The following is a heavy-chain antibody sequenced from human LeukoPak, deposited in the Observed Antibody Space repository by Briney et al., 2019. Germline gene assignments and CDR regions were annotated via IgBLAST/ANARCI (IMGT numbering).Heavy chain of an antibody. J-gene: IGHJ4*02. CDR1: GGSISSYY. CDR2: IYSSGGT. Sequence: SETLSLTCTVSGGSISSYYWSWIRQPAGRELEWIGRIYSSGGTNYNPSLKSRVTISVDTSKNQFSLKLSSVTAADTAVYYCAREGYGYEDYWGQGTLVTVSS. CDR3: AREGYGYEDY. V-gene: IGHV4-4*07. D-gene: IGHD5-18*01.